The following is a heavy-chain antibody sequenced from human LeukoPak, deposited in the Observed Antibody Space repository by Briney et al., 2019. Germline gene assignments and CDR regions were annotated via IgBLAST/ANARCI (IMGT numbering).Heavy chain of an antibody. CDR3: AGLVGRYSSGLYYYYFDY. Sequence: PSGTLSLTCTISGDSINSLDLWSWVRQPPGKGLEWIGEMYLSGTTHSNPSVKSRVTISIDKSKNQFFLNLSSVTAADTAVYYCAGLVGRYSSGLYYYYFDYWGQGTLVTVSS. V-gene: IGHV4-4*02. J-gene: IGHJ4*02. CDR1: GDSINSLDL. D-gene: IGHD3-22*01. CDR2: MYLSGTT.